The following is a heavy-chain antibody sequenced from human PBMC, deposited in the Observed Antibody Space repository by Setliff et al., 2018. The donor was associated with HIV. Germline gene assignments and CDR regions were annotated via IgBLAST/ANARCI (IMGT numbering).Heavy chain of an antibody. V-gene: IGHV3-72*01. Sequence: PGGSLRLSCVASRFTFNDYWMSWVRQAPGKGLEWVGRTRNKANGYITEYGASVQGRFTISRDNSKDSLSLQMNNLKAEDTAVYYCVRAAAGLDIWSQGIRVTVSS. CDR2: TRNKANGYIT. J-gene: IGHJ4*02. CDR3: VRAAAGLDI. CDR1: RFTFNDYW.